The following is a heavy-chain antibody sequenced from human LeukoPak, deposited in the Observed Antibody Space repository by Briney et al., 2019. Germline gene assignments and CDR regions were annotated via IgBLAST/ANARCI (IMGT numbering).Heavy chain of an antibody. D-gene: IGHD1-26*01. CDR1: GYTFTSYG. V-gene: IGHV1-18*01. CDR2: ISACNGNT. J-gene: IGHJ4*02. Sequence: ASVKVSCKASGYTFTSYGISWVRQAPGQGLEWMGWISACNGNTNYAQKLQGRVTMTTDTSTSTAYMELRSLRSDDTAVYYCARDRRGIVGATASYFDYWGQGTLVTVSS. CDR3: ARDRRGIVGATASYFDY.